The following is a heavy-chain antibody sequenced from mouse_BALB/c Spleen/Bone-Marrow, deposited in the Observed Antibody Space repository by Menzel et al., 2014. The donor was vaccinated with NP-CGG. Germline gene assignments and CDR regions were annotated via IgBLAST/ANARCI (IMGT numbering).Heavy chain of an antibody. CDR2: INDGGSYT. V-gene: IGHV5-4*02. CDR1: GFTFSDYY. CDR3: ARDGNFAMDY. Sequence: EVQVVESGGGLVKPGGSLKLSCAVSGFTFSDYYMYWVRQNPEKRLEWVATINDGGSYTYYPDSVKGRFTISRVNAKNNLYLQMSSLKSEDTAMYYCARDGNFAMDYWGQGTSVTVSS. D-gene: IGHD2-1*01. J-gene: IGHJ4*01.